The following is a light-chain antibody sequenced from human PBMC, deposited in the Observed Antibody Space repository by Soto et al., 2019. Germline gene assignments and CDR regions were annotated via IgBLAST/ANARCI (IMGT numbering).Light chain of an antibody. V-gene: IGKV3-15*01. Sequence: EIVMTQSPATLSVSPGERAALPCRASQSASSNFAWYQQKPGQAPRLLIYGASTRATGIPASFSGSGSGSEFTLAITGLQSEDFSVYYGEQYNNWPYTFGQGTKLEIK. J-gene: IGKJ2*01. CDR3: EQYNNWPYT. CDR1: QSASSN. CDR2: GAS.